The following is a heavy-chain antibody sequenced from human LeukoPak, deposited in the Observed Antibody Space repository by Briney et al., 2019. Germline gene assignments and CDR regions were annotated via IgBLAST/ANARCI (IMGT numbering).Heavy chain of an antibody. D-gene: IGHD4-17*01. CDR2: IYYSGST. V-gene: IGHV4-39*07. CDR1: GGSISSSSYY. Sequence: PSETLSLTCTVSGGSISSSSYYWGWIRQPPGKGLEWIGSIYYSGSTYYNPSLKSRVTISVDTSKNQFSLKLSSVTAADTAVYYCAREGTVTPTYFDYWGQGTLVTVSS. CDR3: AREGTVTPTYFDY. J-gene: IGHJ4*02.